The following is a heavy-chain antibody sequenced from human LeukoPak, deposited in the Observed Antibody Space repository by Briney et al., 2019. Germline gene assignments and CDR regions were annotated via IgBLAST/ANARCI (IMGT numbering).Heavy chain of an antibody. V-gene: IGHV3-30*02. Sequence: LSGGSLRLSCAASGFTFSNYGMHWVRQAPGKGLEWVASIRYDGGNKYYADSVKGRFTISRDNSKNTLYLQMNSLRAEDTAVYYCAKKTIVGATVDAFDIWGQGTMVTVSS. CDR2: IRYDGGNK. J-gene: IGHJ3*02. CDR3: AKKTIVGATVDAFDI. CDR1: GFTFSNYG. D-gene: IGHD1-26*01.